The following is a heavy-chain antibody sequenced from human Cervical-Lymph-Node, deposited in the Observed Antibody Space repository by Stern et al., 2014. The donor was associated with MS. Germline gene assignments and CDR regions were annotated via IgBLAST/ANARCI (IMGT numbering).Heavy chain of an antibody. J-gene: IGHJ4*02. D-gene: IGHD2-2*01. CDR3: ARHRVAAAATFDY. CDR1: GGSISGYY. V-gene: IGHV4-59*08. CDR2: IYYSGST. Sequence: VQLVESGPGLVKPSETLSLTCTVSGGSISGYYWSWIRQPPGKGLEWIGYIYYSGSTYYNPSLKSRVTISVATSRKQFSPRLTSLTAADTAVYYCARHRVAAAATFDYWGQGTLVTVSS.